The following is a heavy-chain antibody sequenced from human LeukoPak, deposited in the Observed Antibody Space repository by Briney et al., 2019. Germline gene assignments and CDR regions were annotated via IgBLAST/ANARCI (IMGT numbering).Heavy chain of an antibody. CDR2: ISAYNGNT. D-gene: IGHD3-10*01. Sequence: ASVKVSCKASGYTFTSYGISWVRQAPGQGLEWMGWISAYNGNTNYAQKLQGRVTMTTDTSTSTAYMELRSLRSDDTAVYYCARTDVWFGDPAGLDPWGQGTLVIVSS. V-gene: IGHV1-18*01. CDR1: GYTFTSYG. CDR3: ARTDVWFGDPAGLDP. J-gene: IGHJ5*02.